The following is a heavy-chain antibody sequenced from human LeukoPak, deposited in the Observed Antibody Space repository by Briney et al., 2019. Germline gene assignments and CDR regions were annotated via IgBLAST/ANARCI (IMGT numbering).Heavy chain of an antibody. Sequence: GVSVKVSCKASGGTFSSYAISWVRQAPGQGLEWMGGIIPIFGTANYAQKFQGRVTITTDESTSTAYMELSSLRSEDTAVYYCASSADYGGNSLPNYDAFDIWGQGTMVTVSS. CDR3: ASSADYGGNSLPNYDAFDI. V-gene: IGHV1-69*05. CDR1: GGTFSSYA. D-gene: IGHD4-23*01. CDR2: IIPIFGTA. J-gene: IGHJ3*02.